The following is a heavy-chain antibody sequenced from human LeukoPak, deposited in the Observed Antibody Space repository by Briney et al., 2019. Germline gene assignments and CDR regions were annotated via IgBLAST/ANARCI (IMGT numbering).Heavy chain of an antibody. J-gene: IGHJ6*03. Sequence: SETLSLTCTVSGGSIISYYWSRIRQSPQKGLEWIAYIHSSGKTNYNPSLKSRVTISVDTSKNQFSLKLSSVTAADTAVYYCARRGSYYYYYMDVWGKGTTVTVSS. CDR2: IHSSGKT. D-gene: IGHD2-15*01. V-gene: IGHV4-59*01. CDR1: GGSIISYY. CDR3: ARRGSYYYYYMDV.